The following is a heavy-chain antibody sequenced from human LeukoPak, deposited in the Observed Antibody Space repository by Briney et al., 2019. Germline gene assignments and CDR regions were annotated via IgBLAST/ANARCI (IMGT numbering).Heavy chain of an antibody. V-gene: IGHV4-34*01. CDR3: ARGFRKRSVTRHFGY. J-gene: IGHJ4*02. D-gene: IGHD4-23*01. CDR1: GGSFSGYY. CDR2: INHSGST. Sequence: SETLSLTCAVYGGSFSGYYWSWIRQPPGKGLEWIGEINHSGSTNYNPSLKSRVTISVDTSKNQFSLKLSSVTAADTAVYYCARGFRKRSVTRHFGYWGQGTLVTVSS.